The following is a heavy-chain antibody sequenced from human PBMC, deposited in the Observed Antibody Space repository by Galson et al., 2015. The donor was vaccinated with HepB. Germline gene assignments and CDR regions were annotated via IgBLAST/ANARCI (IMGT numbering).Heavy chain of an antibody. CDR3: AKSTASYGPSDAFDV. D-gene: IGHD5-18*01. CDR2: ISGSAYST. Sequence: SLRLSCAASGFTFSNYAMSWVRQAPGKGLEWISSISGSAYSTYYADSVNGRFFISRDNSKNTLYLHMNSLRAEDTALYYCAKSTASYGPSDAFDVWGQGTMVTVSS. CDR1: GFTFSNYA. J-gene: IGHJ3*01. V-gene: IGHV3-23*01.